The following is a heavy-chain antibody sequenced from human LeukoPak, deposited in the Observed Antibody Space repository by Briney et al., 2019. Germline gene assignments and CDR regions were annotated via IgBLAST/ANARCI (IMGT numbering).Heavy chain of an antibody. V-gene: IGHV3-21*01. CDR2: ISSVSSYI. CDR1: GGSFSGYY. D-gene: IGHD5-12*01. J-gene: IGHJ6*03. Sequence: PSETLSLTCAVYGGSFSGYYWSWIRQPPGKGLEWVSSISSVSSYIYYADSVKGRFTISRDNAKNSLYLQMNSLRAEDTAVYYCAREERGYHLILRKDQYYYMDVWGKGTTVTVSS. CDR3: AREERGYHLILRKDQYYYMDV.